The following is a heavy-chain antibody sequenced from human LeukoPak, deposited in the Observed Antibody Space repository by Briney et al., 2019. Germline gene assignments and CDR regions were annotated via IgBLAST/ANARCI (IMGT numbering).Heavy chain of an antibody. J-gene: IGHJ4*02. CDR2: FYSAVGS. V-gene: IGHV4-4*07. Sequence: SETLSLACTVSGGPIGSYHWSWIRQPAGKGLEWIGFYSAVGSSYNPSLKSRVTMSVDTSKKQFSLKLNSVTAADTAVYYCARGHYDSRGYYHSEYWGQGTLVTVSS. D-gene: IGHD3-22*01. CDR1: GGPIGSYH. CDR3: ARGHYDSRGYYHSEY.